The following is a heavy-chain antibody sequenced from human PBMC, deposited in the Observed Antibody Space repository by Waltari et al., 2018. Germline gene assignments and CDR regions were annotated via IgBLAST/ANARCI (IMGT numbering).Heavy chain of an antibody. V-gene: IGHV1-3*01. CDR2: IHAGNGNT. D-gene: IGHD3-16*01. CDR1: GYTFTSYA. CDR3: ARDFGTYDYIWGSYRGFDP. J-gene: IGHJ5*02. Sequence: QVQLVQSGPEVKKPGASVKVSCKASGYTFTSYAMHWVRQAPGQRLEWMGWIHAGNGNTKYSQKCQGRVTITRDTSASTAYMELSSLRSEDTAVYYCARDFGTYDYIWGSYRGFDPWGQGTLVTVSS.